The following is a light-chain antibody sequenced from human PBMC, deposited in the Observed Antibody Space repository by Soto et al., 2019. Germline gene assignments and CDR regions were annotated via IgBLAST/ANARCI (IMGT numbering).Light chain of an antibody. CDR1: SSDVGSYNF. CDR3: CSYAGSSTPLI. J-gene: IGLJ1*01. V-gene: IGLV2-23*02. Sequence: QSVLTQAASVSGSPGQSITISCTGTSSDVGSYNFVSWYQQHPGKAPKVMIYEVSKRPSGVSNRFSGSKSGNTASLTISGLQAEDEADYYCCSYAGSSTPLIFGTGTQLTVL. CDR2: EVS.